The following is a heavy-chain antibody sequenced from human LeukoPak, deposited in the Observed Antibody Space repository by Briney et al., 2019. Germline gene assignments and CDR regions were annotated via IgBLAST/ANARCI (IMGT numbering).Heavy chain of an antibody. Sequence: PSETLSLTCTVSGGSISGYYWSWIRQPPGKGLEWIGYIYSSGGTNYNPSLRSRVTISIDTSKNQFSLKLSSVTAADTAVYYCAREGTTVTHFDYWGQGTLVTVSS. CDR2: IYSSGGT. J-gene: IGHJ4*02. CDR3: AREGTTVTHFDY. V-gene: IGHV4-59*01. D-gene: IGHD4-11*01. CDR1: GGSISGYY.